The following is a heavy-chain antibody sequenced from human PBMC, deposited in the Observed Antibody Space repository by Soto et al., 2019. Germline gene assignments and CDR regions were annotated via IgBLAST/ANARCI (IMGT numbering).Heavy chain of an antibody. Sequence: ASVKVSCKASGYNFINFGINWVRQAPGQGLEWVGRISPYSGNTDYAQKFQGRVTMTTDTRTAYMELRSLRSDDTAVYYCAKLAAYSTISPLDMWGQGTKVTVSS. J-gene: IGHJ3*02. D-gene: IGHD2-15*01. CDR1: GYNFINFG. CDR2: ISPYSGNT. CDR3: AKLAAYSTISPLDM. V-gene: IGHV1-18*01.